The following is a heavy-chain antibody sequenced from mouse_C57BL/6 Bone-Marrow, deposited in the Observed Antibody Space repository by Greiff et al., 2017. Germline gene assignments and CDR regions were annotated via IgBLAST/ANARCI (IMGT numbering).Heavy chain of an antibody. CDR1: GYTFTSYG. CDR2: IYPRSGNT. CDR3: ARWGYCYYYAMDY. D-gene: IGHD2-3*01. V-gene: IGHV1-81*01. J-gene: IGHJ4*01. Sequence: VQLQQSGAELARPGASVKLSCKASGYTFTSYGISWVKQRTGQGLEWIGEIYPRSGNTYYNEEFKGKATLTADKSSSTAYMELRSLTSEYSAVYFCARWGYCYYYAMDYWGQGTSVTVSA.